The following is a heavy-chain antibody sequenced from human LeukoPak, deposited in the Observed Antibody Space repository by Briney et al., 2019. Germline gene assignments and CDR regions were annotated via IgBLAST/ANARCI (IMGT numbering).Heavy chain of an antibody. CDR1: GFTFSTYA. D-gene: IGHD5-18*01. CDR3: ARDLAYSRLDY. J-gene: IGHJ4*02. CDR2: ISGSGGST. V-gene: IGHV3-23*01. Sequence: GGSLRLSCAASGFTFSTYAMSWVRQAPGKGLEWVSAISGSGGSTYYADSVRGRFTISRDNSKNTLDLQMNSLRVEDTAFYYCARDLAYSRLDYWGQGMLVTVSS.